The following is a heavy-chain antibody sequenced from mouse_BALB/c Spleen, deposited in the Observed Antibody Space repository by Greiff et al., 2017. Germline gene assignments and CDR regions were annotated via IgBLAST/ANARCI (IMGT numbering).Heavy chain of an antibody. CDR3: ARDLDRSGYVDY. CDR2: ISDGGSYT. CDR1: GFTFSDYY. J-gene: IGHJ2*01. V-gene: IGHV5-4*02. Sequence: EVQVVESGGGLVKPGGSLKLSCAASGFTFSDYYMYWVRQTPEKRLEWVATISDGGSYTYYPDSVKGRFTISRDNAKNNLYLQMSSLKSEDTAMYYCARDLDRSGYVDYWGQGTTLTVSS. D-gene: IGHD3-2*01.